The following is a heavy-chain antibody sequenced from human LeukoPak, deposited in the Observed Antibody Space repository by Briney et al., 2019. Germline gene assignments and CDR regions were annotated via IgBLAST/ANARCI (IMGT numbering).Heavy chain of an antibody. CDR1: GGSFSGYY. J-gene: IGHJ6*02. CDR2: INHSGST. Sequence: SETLSLTCAVYGGSFSGYYWSWIRQPPGKGLEWIGEINHSGSTNYNPSLKSRVTISVDTSKNQFSLKLSSVTAADTAVYYCASLKVRGFYYYGMDVWGQWTTVTVSS. V-gene: IGHV4-34*01. D-gene: IGHD3-10*01. CDR3: ASLKVRGFYYYGMDV.